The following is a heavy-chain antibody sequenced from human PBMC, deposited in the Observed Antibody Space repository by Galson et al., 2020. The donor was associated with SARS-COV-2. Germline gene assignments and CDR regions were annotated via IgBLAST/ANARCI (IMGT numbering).Heavy chain of an antibody. CDR3: ARGMTTVTTWLFDY. V-gene: IGHV3-13*01. CDR1: GFTFSSYD. CDR2: IGTAGDT. D-gene: IGHD4-17*01. Sequence: GGSLRLSCAASGFTFSSYDMHWVRQATGKGLEWVSAIGTAGDTYYPGSVKGRFTISRENAKNSLYLQMNSLRAGDTAVYYCARGMTTVTTWLFDYWGQGTLVTVSS. J-gene: IGHJ4*02.